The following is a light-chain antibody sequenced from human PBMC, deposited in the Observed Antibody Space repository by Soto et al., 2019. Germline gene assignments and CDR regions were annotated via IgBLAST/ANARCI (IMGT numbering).Light chain of an antibody. Sequence: EVVLTQSPGTLSLSPGERVTLSCRASQSVASSYLAWYQQKPGRAPRLLFYSASSRATGIPDRFSGSGSGTDFTLTIDSLQPEDFATYYCQQSYSIPRTFGQGTKVEIK. CDR1: QSVASSY. CDR3: QQSYSIPRT. J-gene: IGKJ1*01. CDR2: SAS. V-gene: IGKV3D-20*02.